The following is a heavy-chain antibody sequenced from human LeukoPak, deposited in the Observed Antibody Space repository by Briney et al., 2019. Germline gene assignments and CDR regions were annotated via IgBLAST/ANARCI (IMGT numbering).Heavy chain of an antibody. CDR2: VYNSGST. CDR1: GGSTSSLY. J-gene: IGHJ4*02. CDR3: ARAKNYFDY. Sequence: SETLSLTCTVSGGSTSSLYWSWIRQPPGKGLEWIGYVYNSGSTIYNPSLKSRVTISVDMSKNQFSLKLRSVTAADTAVYYCARAKNYFDYWGQGTLVTVSS. V-gene: IGHV4-59*11.